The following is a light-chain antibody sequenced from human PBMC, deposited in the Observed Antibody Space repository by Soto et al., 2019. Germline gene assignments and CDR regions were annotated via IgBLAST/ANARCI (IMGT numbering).Light chain of an antibody. CDR3: ATWDESLKGA. CDR2: TNN. J-gene: IGLJ1*01. Sequence: QSVLTQPPSASGNPGQRVTISCSGSTSNIGSHSVNWYQHLPGTAPKLLINTNNQRPSGVPDRFSGYKSGTSASLVISGLQSEHEADYYCATWDESLKGAFGTGTKVTDL. CDR1: TSNIGSHS. V-gene: IGLV1-44*01.